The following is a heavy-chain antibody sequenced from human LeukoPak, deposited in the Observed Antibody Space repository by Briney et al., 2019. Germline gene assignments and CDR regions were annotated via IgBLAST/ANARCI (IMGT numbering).Heavy chain of an antibody. V-gene: IGHV4-31*03. D-gene: IGHD6-13*01. J-gene: IGHJ4*02. CDR3: ARLPAAGTTRNFDY. CDR1: GGSISSGSYY. Sequence: SETLSLTCTVSGGSISSGSYYWSWIRQPPGKGLEWIGYIYYSGSTYYNPSLKSRVTVAVDTSKNQFSLKLTSVTAADTAVYYCARLPAAGTTRNFDYWGQGTLVTVSS. CDR2: IYYSGST.